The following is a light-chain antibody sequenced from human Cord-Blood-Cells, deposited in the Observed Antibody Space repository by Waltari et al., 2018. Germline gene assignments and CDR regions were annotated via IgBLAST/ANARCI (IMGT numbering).Light chain of an antibody. CDR1: SGHSSYA. V-gene: IGLV4-69*01. J-gene: IGLJ3*02. CDR2: INSDGSH. CDR3: QTWGTGIRV. Sequence: QLVLTQSPSASASLGASVKLTRTLSSGHSSYAIAWHQQQPHKGPRYLMKINSDGSHSKGDGIPDRFSGSSSGAERYLTISSLQSEDEADYYCQTWGTGIRVFGGGTKLTVL.